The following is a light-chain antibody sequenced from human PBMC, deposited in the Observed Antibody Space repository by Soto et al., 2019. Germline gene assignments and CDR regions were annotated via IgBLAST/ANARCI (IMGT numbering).Light chain of an antibody. CDR3: CSYAGSSTCV. CDR1: SSDVGSYNL. CDR2: EVT. J-gene: IGLJ1*01. Sequence: QSVLTQPASVSGSPGQSITISCTVTSSDVGSYNLVSWYQQHPGKAPKLMIYEVTKRPSGVSNRFSGSKSGNAASLTISGLQAEDETDYYCCSYAGSSTCVFGAGTKVTVL. V-gene: IGLV2-23*02.